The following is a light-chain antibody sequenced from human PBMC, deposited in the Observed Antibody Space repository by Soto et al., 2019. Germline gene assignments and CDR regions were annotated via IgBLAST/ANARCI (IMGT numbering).Light chain of an antibody. CDR1: SSDVGGYNF. CDR3: SSYTSSSTVI. J-gene: IGLJ2*01. V-gene: IGLV2-14*03. CDR2: DVR. Sequence: QSALTQPASVSGSPGQSITISCTGTSSDVGGYNFVSWYQQHPGKAPKFIIYDVRNRPSGVSNRFSGSRSGNTASLTISGLQAEYEADYYCSSYTSSSTVIFGGGTKLTVL.